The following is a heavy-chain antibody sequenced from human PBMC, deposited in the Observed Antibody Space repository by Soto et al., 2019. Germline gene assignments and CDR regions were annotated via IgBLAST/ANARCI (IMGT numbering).Heavy chain of an antibody. D-gene: IGHD3-10*01. CDR1: GFTFSNYG. CDR2: ISYDGSIE. V-gene: IGHV3-30*03. J-gene: IGHJ4*02. Sequence: VQVVESGGGVVQTGRSLRLSCAASGFTFSNYGMHWVRQAPGTGLDWVAVISYDGSIEYYSESVKGRFTMSRDNSENTVYLQMNSLRTEDTAVYFFGRDWVWFGAHPIDNWGQGTLVTVSS. CDR3: GRDWVWFGAHPIDN.